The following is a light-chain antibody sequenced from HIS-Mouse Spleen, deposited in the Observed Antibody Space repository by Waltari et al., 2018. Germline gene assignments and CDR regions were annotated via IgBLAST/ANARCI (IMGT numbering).Light chain of an antibody. Sequence: QLVLTQSPSASASLGASVKLTCTLSSGHSSYAIAWHQQQPEKGPRYLMKLNSDGSHRKGDGIPVCFSGSSSGAERYLTIAGLQAEDEADYYCQTWGTGILVVFGGGTKLTVL. V-gene: IGLV4-69*01. CDR1: SGHSSYA. J-gene: IGLJ2*01. CDR3: QTWGTGILVV. CDR2: LNSDGSH.